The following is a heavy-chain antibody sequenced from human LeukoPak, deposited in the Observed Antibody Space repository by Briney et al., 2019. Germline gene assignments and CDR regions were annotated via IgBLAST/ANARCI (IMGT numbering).Heavy chain of an antibody. Sequence: PGRSLRLSCAASGFTFSSYEMNWVRQAPGKGLEWVSYISSSESTRYYADSVKGRFTISRDNAKNSLYLQMNSLRAEDTAIYYCARNAGGYNLDYWGQGALVTVSS. CDR3: ARNAGGYNLDY. D-gene: IGHD5-24*01. CDR2: ISSSESTR. CDR1: GFTFSSYE. V-gene: IGHV3-48*03. J-gene: IGHJ4*02.